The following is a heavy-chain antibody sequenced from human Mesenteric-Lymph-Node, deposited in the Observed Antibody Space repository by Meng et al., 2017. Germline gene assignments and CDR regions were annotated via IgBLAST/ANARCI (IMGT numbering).Heavy chain of an antibody. D-gene: IGHD5-24*01. CDR3: AREAGRDGYATPKFDY. J-gene: IGHJ4*02. V-gene: IGHV4-31*03. CDR1: GGSIGSGGYH. Sequence: QVHAQESGPGLVKPSQTLSLTCTVSGGSIGSGGYHWSWIRQHPGKGLEWIGYIYYTGSTFYNPSLKSRVTISVDTSKNQFSLKLISATAADTAVYYCAREAGRDGYATPKFDYWGQGTLVTVSS. CDR2: IYYTGST.